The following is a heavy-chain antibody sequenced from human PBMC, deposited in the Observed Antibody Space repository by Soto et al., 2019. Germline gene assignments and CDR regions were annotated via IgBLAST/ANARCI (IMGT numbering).Heavy chain of an antibody. V-gene: IGHV4-34*01. Sequence: SETLSLSCDVSGQSYGPYFWSWIRQSPGKGLEWTGEVSHMGVPNYNPALNNRVTISVDSSKKHFSLSLTSVTAADTAVYYCAHLRFLGWFQDKMDVWGQGTTVTGSS. CDR2: VSHMGVP. CDR3: AHLRFLGWFQDKMDV. D-gene: IGHD3-3*01. CDR1: GQSYGPYF. J-gene: IGHJ6*02.